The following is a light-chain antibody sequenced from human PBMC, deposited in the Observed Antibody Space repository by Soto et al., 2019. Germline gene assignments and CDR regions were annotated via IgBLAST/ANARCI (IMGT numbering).Light chain of an antibody. CDR2: GTS. J-gene: IGKJ4*01. CDR3: QQYNDWPPLT. Sequence: EIVLTQSPGTLSLSPGERATLSCRASRSLSSGYLAWYQQKRGQAPRLLIYGTSTRATGVPARFSGSGSGTEFTLTISNLQSEDFAVYYCQQYNDWPPLTFGGGTKVDIK. V-gene: IGKV3-15*01. CDR1: RSLSSGY.